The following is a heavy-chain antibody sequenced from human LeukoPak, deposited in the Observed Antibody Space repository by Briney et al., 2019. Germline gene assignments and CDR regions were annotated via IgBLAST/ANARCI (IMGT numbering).Heavy chain of an antibody. V-gene: IGHV3-33*06. D-gene: IGHD1-26*01. Sequence: GRSLRLSCAASGFTFSSYGMHWVSQAPGKGLEWVAVIWYDGSNKYYADSVKGRFTISRDNSKNTLCLQMDSLRTEDTAVYYCAKAAGGATSFFDYWGQGTLVTVSS. CDR3: AKAAGGATSFFDY. CDR2: IWYDGSNK. J-gene: IGHJ4*02. CDR1: GFTFSSYG.